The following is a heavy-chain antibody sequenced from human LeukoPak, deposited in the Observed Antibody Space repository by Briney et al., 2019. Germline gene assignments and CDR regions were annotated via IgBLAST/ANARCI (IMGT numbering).Heavy chain of an antibody. CDR3: ARALRFLEPNNWFDP. CDR1: GYTFTSYG. J-gene: IGHJ5*02. D-gene: IGHD3-3*01. V-gene: IGHV1-18*01. CDR2: ISAYNGNT. Sequence: ASVKVSRKASGYTFTSYGISWVRQAPGQGLEWMGWISAYNGNTNYAQKLQGRVTMTTDTSTSTAYMELRSLRSDDTAVYYCARALRFLEPNNWFDPWGQGTLVTVSS.